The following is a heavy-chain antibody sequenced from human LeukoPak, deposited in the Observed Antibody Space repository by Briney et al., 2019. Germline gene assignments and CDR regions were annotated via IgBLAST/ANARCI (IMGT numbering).Heavy chain of an antibody. Sequence: GGSLRLSCAASGFTFSNSAMSWVGQAQGRGGEGVSTLSGSGITTYYADSVKGRFTISRDNSKNTLYLQMNSLRAEDTAVYYCAKGIYSSGWSYFDYWGHGTLVTVSS. V-gene: IGHV3-23*01. J-gene: IGHJ4*01. CDR1: GFTFSNSA. CDR3: AKGIYSSGWSYFDY. D-gene: IGHD6-19*01. CDR2: LSGSGITT.